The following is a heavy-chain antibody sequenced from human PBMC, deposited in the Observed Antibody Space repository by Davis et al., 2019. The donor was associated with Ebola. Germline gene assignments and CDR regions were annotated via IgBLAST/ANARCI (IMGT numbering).Heavy chain of an antibody. CDR3: ARLAFGSWYQRNWFDP. D-gene: IGHD6-13*01. V-gene: IGHV5-51*01. J-gene: IGHJ5*02. CDR1: GYSFTSYW. CDR2: IYPGDSDT. Sequence: GESLKISCKGSGYSFTSYWIGWVRQMPGKGLEWMGIIYPGDSDTRYSPSFQGQVTISADKSISTAYLQWSSLKASDTAMYYCARLAFGSWYQRNWFDPWGQGTLVTVSS.